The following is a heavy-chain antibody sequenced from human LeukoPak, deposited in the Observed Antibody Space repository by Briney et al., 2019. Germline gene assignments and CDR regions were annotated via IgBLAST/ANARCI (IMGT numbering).Heavy chain of an antibody. D-gene: IGHD6-13*01. CDR3: AKAVAAAGRFGFDP. V-gene: IGHV4-59*01. J-gene: IGHJ5*02. CDR2: IYNSGST. Sequence: PSETLSLTCTVSGGSISTYYWSWIRQPPGKGLEWIGYIYNSGSTNYNPSLQSRVTIPVDTSKNQFSLRLTSVTAADTAVYYCAKAVAAAGRFGFDPWGQGTLVTVSS. CDR1: GGSISTYY.